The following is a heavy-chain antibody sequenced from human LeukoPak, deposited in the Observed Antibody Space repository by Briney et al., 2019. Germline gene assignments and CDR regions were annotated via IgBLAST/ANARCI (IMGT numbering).Heavy chain of an antibody. Sequence: ASVKVSCKASGYTFTTYYMHWVRQAPGQGLEWMGIINPSGGSTTYAQKFQGRVTMTRDTSTSTVYMELSSLRSEDTAVYYCAKNYYGSGSCEAYYYGMDVWGQGTTVTVSS. CDR3: AKNYYGSGSCEAYYYGMDV. V-gene: IGHV1-46*01. D-gene: IGHD3-10*01. CDR2: INPSGGST. J-gene: IGHJ6*02. CDR1: GYTFTTYY.